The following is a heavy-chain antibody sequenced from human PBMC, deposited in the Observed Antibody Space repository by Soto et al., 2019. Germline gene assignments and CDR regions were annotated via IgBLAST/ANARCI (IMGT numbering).Heavy chain of an antibody. V-gene: IGHV3-33*01. CDR1: GFTLSSYG. CDR3: ARLTGYEPLFFSY. CDR2: IWYDGSNK. J-gene: IGHJ4*02. D-gene: IGHD5-12*01. Sequence: PGGSLRLSCAASGFTLSSYGMHWVRQAPGKGLEWVAVIWYDGSNKYYAESVKGRFTISRDNSKNTLYLQMNSLRAEDTAVYYCARLTGYEPLFFSYWGQGTLVTVSS.